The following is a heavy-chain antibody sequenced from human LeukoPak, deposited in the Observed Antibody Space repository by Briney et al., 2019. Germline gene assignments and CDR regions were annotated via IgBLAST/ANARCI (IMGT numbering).Heavy chain of an antibody. CDR1: GYTFTGYY. CDR2: INPNSGGT. J-gene: IGHJ4*02. D-gene: IGHD3-22*01. V-gene: IGHV1-2*02. CDR3: ARHTVYDSSGYYWNYFDY. Sequence: ASVKVSCKASGYTFTGYYMHWVRQAPGQGLEWMGWINPNSGGTNYAQKFQGRVTMTRDTSISTAYMELSRLRSDDTAVYYCARHTVYDSSGYYWNYFDYWGQGTLVTVSS.